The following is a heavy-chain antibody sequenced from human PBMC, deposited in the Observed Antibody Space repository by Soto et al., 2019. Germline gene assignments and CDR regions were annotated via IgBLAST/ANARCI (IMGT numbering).Heavy chain of an antibody. D-gene: IGHD1-26*01. CDR2: IIHSEST. CDR1: GGSFSAYY. Sequence: NPSETLSLTCAVSGGSFSAYYWSWVRQPPGKGLEWIGEIIHSESTKYNPSLKSRVTISVDTSKNQFSLKLSAVTAADTAVYYCARQRPTDGRWEFANYYGMDVWGQGTPVTVSS. CDR3: ARQRPTDGRWEFANYYGMDV. J-gene: IGHJ6*02. V-gene: IGHV4-34*12.